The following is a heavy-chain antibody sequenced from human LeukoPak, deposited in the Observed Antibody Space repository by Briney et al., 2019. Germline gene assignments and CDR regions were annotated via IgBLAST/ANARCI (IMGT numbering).Heavy chain of an antibody. CDR3: AKVRYDSSGYQSPYFDY. D-gene: IGHD3-22*01. CDR2: ISGSGGST. V-gene: IGHV3-23*01. Sequence: QTGGSLRPSCAASGFTFSSYAMSWVRQAPGKGLEWVSVISGSGGSTYYADSVKGRFTISRDNSKNTLYLQMNSLRAEDTAVYYCAKVRYDSSGYQSPYFDYWGQGILVTVSS. CDR1: GFTFSSYA. J-gene: IGHJ4*02.